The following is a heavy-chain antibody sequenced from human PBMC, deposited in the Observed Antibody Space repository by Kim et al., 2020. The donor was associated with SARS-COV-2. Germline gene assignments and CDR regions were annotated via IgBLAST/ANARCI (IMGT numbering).Heavy chain of an antibody. J-gene: IGHJ6*02. CDR3: ARGGGYSYGLYYGMDV. Sequence: SVKGRFTISRHNSKNTLYLQMNSRRAEDTAVYYCARGGGYSYGLYYGMDVWGQGTTVTVSS. V-gene: IGHV3-53*04. D-gene: IGHD5-18*01.